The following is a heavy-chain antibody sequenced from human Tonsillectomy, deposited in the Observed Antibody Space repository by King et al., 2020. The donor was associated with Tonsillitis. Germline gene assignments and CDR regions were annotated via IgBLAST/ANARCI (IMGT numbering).Heavy chain of an antibody. Sequence: MQLQESGPGLVKPSETLSLTCTVSGGSISSYYWSWIRQPPGKGLEWIGFIHYSGSTNYNPSLKSRVTISVDTSKNQFSLKLSSVTAADTAVYYCARVSSSGVYWYFALWGRGTLVTVSS. CDR2: IHYSGST. J-gene: IGHJ2*01. CDR1: GGSISSYY. D-gene: IGHD6-6*01. V-gene: IGHV4-59*01. CDR3: ARVSSSGVYWYFAL.